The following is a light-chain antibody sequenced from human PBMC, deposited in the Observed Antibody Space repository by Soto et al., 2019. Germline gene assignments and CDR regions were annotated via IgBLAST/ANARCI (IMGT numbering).Light chain of an antibody. J-gene: IGKJ2*01. V-gene: IGKV3-11*01. CDR1: QSVSGY. CDR3: QQRSNWQYT. CDR2: DTS. Sequence: ELVLTQSPATLSLSPGERATLSCRASQSVSGYSAWYQQKPGQAPRLLFYDTSNRATGIPARFSGSGSGTDFTLTIRGLGPEDFAVYYCQQRSNWQYTFGLGTRLEIK.